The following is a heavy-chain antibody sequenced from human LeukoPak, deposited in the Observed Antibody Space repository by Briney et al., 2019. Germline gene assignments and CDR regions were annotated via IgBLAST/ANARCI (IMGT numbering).Heavy chain of an antibody. V-gene: IGHV3-30*04. CDR1: GFTFSSYA. J-gene: IGHJ3*02. Sequence: GGSLRLSCAASGFTFSSYAMHWVRQAPGKGLEWVAVISYDGSNKYYADSVKGRFTISRDNSKNTLYLQMNSLRAEDTAVYYCARDRERIQLWFWGAFDIWGQGTMVTVSS. CDR3: ARDRERIQLWFWGAFDI. CDR2: ISYDGSNK. D-gene: IGHD5-18*01.